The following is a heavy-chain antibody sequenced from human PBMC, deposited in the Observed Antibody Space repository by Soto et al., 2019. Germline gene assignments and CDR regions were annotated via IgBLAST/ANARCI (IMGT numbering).Heavy chain of an antibody. CDR1: GYTFTNYG. Sequence: ASVKVSCKASGYTFTNYGISWVRQAPGQGLEWMGWTSDYNGNTNYAQKFQGRVTLTADTSTSTAYMELRSLRSDDTAVYYCARGGGIYSISWPLDYWGQGTLVTVSS. J-gene: IGHJ4*02. CDR3: ARGGGIYSISWPLDY. D-gene: IGHD6-13*01. V-gene: IGHV1-18*04. CDR2: TSDYNGNT.